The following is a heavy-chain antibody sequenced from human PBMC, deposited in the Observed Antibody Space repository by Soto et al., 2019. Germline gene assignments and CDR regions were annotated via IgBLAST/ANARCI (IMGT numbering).Heavy chain of an antibody. CDR2: IYYSGST. CDR1: GGSISSYY. J-gene: IGHJ6*02. Sequence: ETLSLTCTVSGGSISSYYWSWIRQPPGKGLEWIGYIYYSGSTNYNPSLKSRVTISVDTSKNQFSLKLSSVTAADTAVYYCARDRGIAARPGFYYYYYGMDVWGQGTTVTVSS. CDR3: ARDRGIAARPGFYYYYYGMDV. D-gene: IGHD6-6*01. V-gene: IGHV4-59*01.